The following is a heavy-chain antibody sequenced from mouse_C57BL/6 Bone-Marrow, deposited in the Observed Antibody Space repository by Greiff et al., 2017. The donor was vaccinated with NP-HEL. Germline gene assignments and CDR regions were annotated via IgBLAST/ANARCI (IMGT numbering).Heavy chain of an antibody. D-gene: IGHD2-3*01. CDR3: ARGGYDGYLFDY. CDR2: IHPNSGST. Sequence: VQLQQPGAELVKPGASVKLSCKASGYTFTSYWMHWVKQRPGQGLEWMGMIHPNSGSTNYNEKFTSKAKLTVDKSSSTAYMQLSSLTSEDSAVYYCARGGYDGYLFDYWGQGTTLTVSS. J-gene: IGHJ2*01. V-gene: IGHV1-64*01. CDR1: GYTFTSYW.